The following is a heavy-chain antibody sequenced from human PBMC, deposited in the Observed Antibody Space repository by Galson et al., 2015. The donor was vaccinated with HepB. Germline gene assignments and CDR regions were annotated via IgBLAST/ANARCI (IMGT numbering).Heavy chain of an antibody. CDR1: GYTFTSYW. V-gene: IGHV5-10-1*01. CDR3: ASHSSSWSYYSYGMDV. Sequence: QSGAEVKKPGESVRISCNASGYTFTSYWISWVRQMPGKGLEWMGKIDPSDSYTTYSPSFEGHVTISADKSISTAYLEWNSLKASDTAMYYCASHSSSWSYYSYGMDVWGQGTTVTVSS. CDR2: IDPSDSYT. J-gene: IGHJ6*02. D-gene: IGHD6-13*01.